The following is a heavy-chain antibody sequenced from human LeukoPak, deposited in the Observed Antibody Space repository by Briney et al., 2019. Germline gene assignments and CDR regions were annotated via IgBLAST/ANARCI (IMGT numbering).Heavy chain of an antibody. CDR1: GFTFSSYA. D-gene: IGHD6-19*01. J-gene: IGHJ4*02. V-gene: IGHV3-30*04. Sequence: QPGRSLRLSCAASGFTFSSYAMHWVRQAPGKGLEWVAVISYDVSNKYYADSVKGRFTISRDNSKNTLYLQMNSLRAEDTAVYYCARDEGRGRDRGAVAGLIDYWGQGTLVTVSS. CDR2: ISYDVSNK. CDR3: ARDEGRGRDRGAVAGLIDY.